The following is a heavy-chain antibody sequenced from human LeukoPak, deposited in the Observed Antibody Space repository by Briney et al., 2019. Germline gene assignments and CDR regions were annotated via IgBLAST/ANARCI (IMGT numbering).Heavy chain of an antibody. D-gene: IGHD2-2*01. CDR2: ISGRGGST. V-gene: IGHV3-23*01. J-gene: IGHJ4*02. Sequence: PGGSLRLSCVASGFTLSSYAMSWVRQAPGKGLEWVSGISGRGGSTYYADSVKGRFTISRDNSKNTPYLQMNSLRAEDTAVYYCAKDPGNIVVVPAASNYFDYWGQGTLVTVSS. CDR1: GFTLSSYA. CDR3: AKDPGNIVVVPAASNYFDY.